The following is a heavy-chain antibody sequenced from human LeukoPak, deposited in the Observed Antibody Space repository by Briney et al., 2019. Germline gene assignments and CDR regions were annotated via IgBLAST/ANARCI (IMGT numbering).Heavy chain of an antibody. V-gene: IGHV4-34*01. D-gene: IGHD1-7*01. CDR3: ASITGTTSSWFDP. Sequence: SETLSLTCAVYGGSFSGYYWSWIRQPPGKGLEWIGEINHNGSTNYNPSLKSRVTISVDTSKNQFSLKLSSVTAADTAVYYCASITGTTSSWFDPWGQGTLVTVSS. CDR1: GGSFSGYY. CDR2: INHNGST. J-gene: IGHJ5*02.